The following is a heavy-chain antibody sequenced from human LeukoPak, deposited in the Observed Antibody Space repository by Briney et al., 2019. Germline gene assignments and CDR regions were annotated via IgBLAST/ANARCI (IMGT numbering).Heavy chain of an antibody. J-gene: IGHJ4*02. CDR3: AGQSTGSYYSPIDY. Sequence: ASVKVSCKASGYTFTSYGISWVRQAPGQGLEWMGWVSTYNGNTKYAQNLQGRVTTTTDTSTSTAYMELRSLRSDDTAMYYCAGQSTGSYYSPIDYWGQGTLVTASS. V-gene: IGHV1-18*01. CDR1: GYTFTSYG. D-gene: IGHD1-26*01. CDR2: VSTYNGNT.